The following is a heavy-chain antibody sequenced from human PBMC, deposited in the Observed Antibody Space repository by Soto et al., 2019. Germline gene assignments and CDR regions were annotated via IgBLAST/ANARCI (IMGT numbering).Heavy chain of an antibody. J-gene: IGHJ5*02. V-gene: IGHV5-10-1*03. CDR3: ARLGWVGATGPGWFDP. CDR1: GYSFTSYW. D-gene: IGHD1-26*01. CDR2: IDPSDSYT. Sequence: EVQLVQSGAEVKKPGESLRISCKGSGYSFTSYWISWVHQMPGKGLEWMGRIDPSDSYTNYSPSFQGHVTISADKSISTAYLQWSSLKASDTAMYYCARLGWVGATGPGWFDPWGQGTLVTVSS.